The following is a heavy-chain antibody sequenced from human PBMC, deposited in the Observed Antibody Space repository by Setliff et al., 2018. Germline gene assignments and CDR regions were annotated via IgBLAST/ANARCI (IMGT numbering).Heavy chain of an antibody. V-gene: IGHV4-59*01. CDR2: VFYNEAA. J-gene: IGHJ4*02. CDR3: ARGGTYRYFDY. CDR1: GDSISDAS. Sequence: SETLSLTCTVSGDSISDASIMAWIRQPPGKGLEFIGYVFYNEAAKYDPSLKSRVTMSVDTSKTQFSLKLNSMTTADTAVYYCARGGTYRYFDYWGQGALVTVSS.